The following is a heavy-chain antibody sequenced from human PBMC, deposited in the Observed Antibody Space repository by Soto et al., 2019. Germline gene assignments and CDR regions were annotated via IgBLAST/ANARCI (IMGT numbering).Heavy chain of an antibody. CDR1: GFTFSSYA. D-gene: IGHD6-13*01. CDR3: AKEHRQQLVMLSVFDY. CDR2: ISGSGGST. V-gene: IGHV3-23*01. Sequence: EVQLLESGGGLVQPGGSLRLSCAASGFTFSSYAMSWVRQAPGKGLEWVSAISGSGGSTYYADSVKGRFTISRDNSKNTLYLQMNSLRAEDTAVYYCAKEHRQQLVMLSVFDYWGQGTLVTVSS. J-gene: IGHJ4*02.